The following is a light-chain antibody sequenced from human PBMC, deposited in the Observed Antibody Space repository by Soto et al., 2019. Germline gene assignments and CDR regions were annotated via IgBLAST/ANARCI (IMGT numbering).Light chain of an antibody. J-gene: IGKJ2*01. Sequence: AIQMTQSPSSLSASVGDRVTLTCRASQGIENDVAWYQQKAGKAPKLLIYAASSLQSGVPSRFSGSGSGTDFTITISSLQPEDFATYYCLQDYSYPYTFGQGTKLEIK. CDR2: AAS. CDR1: QGIEND. CDR3: LQDYSYPYT. V-gene: IGKV1-6*01.